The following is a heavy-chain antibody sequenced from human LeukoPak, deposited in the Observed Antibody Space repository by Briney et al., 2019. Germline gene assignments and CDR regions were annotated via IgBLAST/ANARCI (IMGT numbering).Heavy chain of an antibody. J-gene: IGHJ4*02. V-gene: IGHV4-34*01. CDR3: ARAEKSSFWSGYRFDY. D-gene: IGHD3-3*01. Sequence: SETLSLTCAVYNGSFSGYYWSWIRQPPGKGLEWIGEINHSGSTNYNPSLTSRVITSVEPTKKQFSLKRSFVTAADTAVYYCARAEKSSFWSGYRFDYWGQGTLVTVSS. CDR2: INHSGST. CDR1: NGSFSGYY.